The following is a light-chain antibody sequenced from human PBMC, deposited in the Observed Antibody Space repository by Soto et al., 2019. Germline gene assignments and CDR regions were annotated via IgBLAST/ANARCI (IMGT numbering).Light chain of an antibody. CDR2: EVS. V-gene: IGLV2-8*01. CDR3: SSYAGSNTDWV. CDR1: SSDVGGYNY. Sequence: QSALTQPPSASGSPGQSATISCTGTSSDVGGYNYVSWYQQHPGKAPKLMIYEVSERPSGVPDRFSGSKSGNTASLTVSGLQAEDEADYYCSSYAGSNTDWVFGGGTKLTVL. J-gene: IGLJ3*02.